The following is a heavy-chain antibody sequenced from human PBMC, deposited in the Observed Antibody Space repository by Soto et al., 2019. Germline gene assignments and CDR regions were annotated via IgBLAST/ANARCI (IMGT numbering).Heavy chain of an antibody. Sequence: GESLKISCKGSGYSFTGYWIGWVRQMPGKGLEWMGIIYPGDSDTRYSPSFQGQVTISADKSISTAYLQWSSLKASDTAMYYCARRPTYYYDSSGYSLDAFDIWGQGTMVTVSS. D-gene: IGHD3-22*01. CDR3: ARRPTYYYDSSGYSLDAFDI. J-gene: IGHJ3*02. CDR1: GYSFTGYW. V-gene: IGHV5-51*01. CDR2: IYPGDSDT.